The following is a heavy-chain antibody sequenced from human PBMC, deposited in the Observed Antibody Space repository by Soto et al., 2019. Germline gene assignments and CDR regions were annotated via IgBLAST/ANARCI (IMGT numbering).Heavy chain of an antibody. CDR2: ISGSGGST. D-gene: IGHD6-13*01. V-gene: IGHV3-23*01. CDR3: AKVVGGVTIAAAGIWFDP. J-gene: IGHJ5*02. Sequence: PGGSLRLSCAASGFTFSSYAMSWVRQAPGKGLEWVSAISGSGGSTYYADSVKGRFTISRDNSKNTLYLQMNSLRAEDTAVYYCAKVVGGVTIAAAGIWFDPWGQGTLVNVSS. CDR1: GFTFSSYA.